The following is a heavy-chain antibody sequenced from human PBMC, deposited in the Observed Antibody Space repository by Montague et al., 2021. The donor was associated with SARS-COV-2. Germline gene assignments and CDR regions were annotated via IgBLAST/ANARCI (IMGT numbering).Heavy chain of an antibody. CDR3: ARRPLGYYYYGMDV. CDR2: IYHSGST. J-gene: IGHJ6*02. V-gene: IGHV4-4*02. CDR1: GGSISSSNW. Sequence: SETLSLTCAVSGGSISSSNWWSWVRQPPGKGLEWIGDIYHSGSTNYNPSLSSRVTISVDKYKNQFSLKLSSVTAADTAVYYCARRPLGYYYYGMDVWGQGTTVTVSS.